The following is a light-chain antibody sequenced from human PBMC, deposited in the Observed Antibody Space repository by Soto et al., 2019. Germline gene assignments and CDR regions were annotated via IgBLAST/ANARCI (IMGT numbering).Light chain of an antibody. Sequence: TTQSASVGDRFTITCRASQSISSWLAWYHQKPGKAPKLLIYDASSLESGVPSRFSGSGSGTEFTLTISSLQPDDFATYYCQQYNSYSPTFGQGTKVDIK. J-gene: IGKJ1*01. CDR2: DAS. V-gene: IGKV1-5*01. CDR3: QQYNSYSPT. CDR1: QSISSW.